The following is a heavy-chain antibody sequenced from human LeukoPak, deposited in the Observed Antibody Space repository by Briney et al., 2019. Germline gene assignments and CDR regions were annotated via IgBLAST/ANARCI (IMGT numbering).Heavy chain of an antibody. CDR2: TNPNSGNT. D-gene: IGHD2-21*02. CDR3: ARVAVGGDYYFDY. Sequence: ASVKVSCKASGYTFTSYDINWVRQATGQGLEWMGWTNPNSGNTGYAQKFQGRVTMTRNTSISTAYLELSSLRSEDTAVYYCARVAVGGDYYFDYWGQGTLVTVSS. V-gene: IGHV1-8*01. CDR1: GYTFTSYD. J-gene: IGHJ4*02.